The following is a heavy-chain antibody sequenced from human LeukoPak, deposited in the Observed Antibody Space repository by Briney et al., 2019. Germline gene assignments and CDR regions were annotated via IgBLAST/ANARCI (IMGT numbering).Heavy chain of an antibody. CDR2: ISHSGTT. J-gene: IGHJ6*03. D-gene: IGHD2-2*01. Sequence: ASETLSLTCTVSGDSISNYYWSWIRQPPGKGLEWIGHISHSGTTNYNPSLKSRVTISVDTSKNQFSLKLTSVTAADTAVYYCARGGGKRVPAAMGRRNYYYYYMDVWGKGTTVTVSS. CDR3: ARGGGKRVPAAMGRRNYYYYYMDV. CDR1: GDSISNYY. V-gene: IGHV4-59*01.